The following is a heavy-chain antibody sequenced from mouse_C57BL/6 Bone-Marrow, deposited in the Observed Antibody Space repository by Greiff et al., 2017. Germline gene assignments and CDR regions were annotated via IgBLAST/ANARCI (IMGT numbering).Heavy chain of an antibody. CDR2: IYPGGGYT. CDR1: GYTFTNYW. Sequence: QVQLQQSGAELVRPGTSVKMSCKASGYTFTNYWIGWAKQRPGHGLEWIGDIYPGGGYTNYNEKFKGKATLTADKSSSTAYMQFSSLTSEDSAIYYCARGYGSRRRTWCAYWGRETLVADSA. CDR3: ARGYGSRRRTWCAY. D-gene: IGHD1-1*01. J-gene: IGHJ3*01. V-gene: IGHV1-63*01.